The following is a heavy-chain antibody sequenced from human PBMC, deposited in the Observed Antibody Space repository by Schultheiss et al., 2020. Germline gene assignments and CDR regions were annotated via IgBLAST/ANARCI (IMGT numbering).Heavy chain of an antibody. CDR2: IIPIFGTA. CDR1: GGTFSSYA. J-gene: IGHJ4*02. V-gene: IGHV1-69*01. D-gene: IGHD3-22*01. CDR3: ARVTLPPSGYPDY. Sequence: KISCKASGGTFSSYAISWVRQAPGQGLEWMGGIIPIFGTANYAQKFQGRVTITADESTSTAYMELSSLKSEDTAVYYCARVTLPPSGYPDYWGQGTLVTVSS.